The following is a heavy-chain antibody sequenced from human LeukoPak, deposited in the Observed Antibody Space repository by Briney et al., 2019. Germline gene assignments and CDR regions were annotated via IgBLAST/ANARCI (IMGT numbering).Heavy chain of an antibody. V-gene: IGHV3-33*01. CDR1: GFSFSTFV. J-gene: IGHJ3*02. CDR3: ARGWVLATGAFDI. Sequence: PGSSLRLSCAASGFSFSTFVMHWVRQAPGKGLEWVAVIRPDGSDISYVDPVKGRFTISRDNSKKMLYLQMNSLRAEDTAVYYCARGWVLATGAFDIWGQGTMVTVSS. D-gene: IGHD2-8*02. CDR2: IRPDGSDI.